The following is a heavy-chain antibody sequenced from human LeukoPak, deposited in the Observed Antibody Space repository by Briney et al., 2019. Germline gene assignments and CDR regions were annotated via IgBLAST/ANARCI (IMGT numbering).Heavy chain of an antibody. CDR3: AKRAEGVILYYYYYYMDV. CDR1: GFTFSSYA. CDR2: ISGSGGST. J-gene: IGHJ6*03. D-gene: IGHD3-10*01. Sequence: GGSLRLSCAASGFTFSSYAMSWVRQAPGKGLEWVSAISGSGGSTYYADSVKGRFTISRVNSKNTLYLQMNSLRAEDTAVYYCAKRAEGVILYYYYYYMDVWGKGTTVTVSS. V-gene: IGHV3-23*01.